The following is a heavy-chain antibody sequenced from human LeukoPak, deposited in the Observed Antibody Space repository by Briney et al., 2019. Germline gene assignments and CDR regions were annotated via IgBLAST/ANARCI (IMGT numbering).Heavy chain of an antibody. V-gene: IGHV1-69*05. CDR3: ARDAFVPAAIDPSDYYYYMDV. D-gene: IGHD2-2*02. CDR1: GGTFSSYA. Sequence: SVKVSCKASGGTFSSYAISWVRQAPGQGLEWMGGIIPIFGTANYAQKFQGRVTITTDESTSTAYMELSSLRFEDTAVYHCARDAFVPAAIDPSDYYYYMDVWGKGTTVTVSS. CDR2: IIPIFGTA. J-gene: IGHJ6*03.